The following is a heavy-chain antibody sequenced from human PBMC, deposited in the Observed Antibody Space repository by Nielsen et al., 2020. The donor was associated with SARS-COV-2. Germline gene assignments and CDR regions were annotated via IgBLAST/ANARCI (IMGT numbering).Heavy chain of an antibody. CDR1: GGTFSSYA. D-gene: IGHD2-15*01. CDR3: ARDSPWDIVVVVAAYYFDY. J-gene: IGHJ4*02. Sequence: ASVKVSCKASGGTFSSYAISWVRQAPGQGLEWMGWISAYNGNTNYAQKLQGRVTMTTDTSTSTAYMELRSLRSDDTAVYYCARDSPWDIVVVVAAYYFDYWGQGTLVTVSS. V-gene: IGHV1-18*01. CDR2: ISAYNGNT.